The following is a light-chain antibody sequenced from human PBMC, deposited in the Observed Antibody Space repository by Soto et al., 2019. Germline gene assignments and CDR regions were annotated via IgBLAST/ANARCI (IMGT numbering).Light chain of an antibody. CDR3: MQALQTPQYT. V-gene: IGKV2-28*01. CDR2: LGS. J-gene: IGKJ2*01. CDR1: QSLLHSNGYNY. Sequence: DIVMTQSPLSLPVTPGEPASISCRSSQSLLHSNGYNYLDWYLQKPGQSPQLLIYLGSNRSSGVPDMISGSGSGTDFTLKISRVEAEDVGVYYCMQALQTPQYTFGQGTKLEIK.